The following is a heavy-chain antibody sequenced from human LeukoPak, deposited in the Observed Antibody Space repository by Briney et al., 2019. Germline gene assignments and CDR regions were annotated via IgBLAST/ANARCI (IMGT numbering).Heavy chain of an antibody. CDR3: ARAQWPHPRYCSGGSCYLAPFDY. CDR2: IIPIFGTA. J-gene: IGHJ4*02. Sequence: VASVKVSCKASGGTFSSYAISWVRQAPGQGLEWMGGIIPIFGTANYAQKFQGRVTITADKSTSTAYMELSSLRSEDTAVYYCARAQWPHPRYCSGGSCYLAPFDYWGQGTLVTVSS. D-gene: IGHD2-15*01. CDR1: GGTFSSYA. V-gene: IGHV1-69*06.